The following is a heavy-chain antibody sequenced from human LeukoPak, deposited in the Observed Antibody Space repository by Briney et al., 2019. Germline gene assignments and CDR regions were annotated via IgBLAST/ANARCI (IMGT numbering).Heavy chain of an antibody. CDR3: ARLTYDYVWGS. J-gene: IGHJ4*02. CDR2: IIPILGIA. Sequence: SVKVSCKASGGTFSSYAISWVRQAPGQGLEWMGRIIPILGIANYAQKFQGRVTITADKSTSTAYMELSSLRSDDTAVYYCARLTYDYVWGSWGQGTLVTVSS. D-gene: IGHD3-16*01. V-gene: IGHV1-69*04. CDR1: GGTFSSYA.